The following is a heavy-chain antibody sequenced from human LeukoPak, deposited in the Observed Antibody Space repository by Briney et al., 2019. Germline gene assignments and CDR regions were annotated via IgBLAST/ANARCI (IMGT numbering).Heavy chain of an antibody. CDR3: ARSPGNILTGYYHFDY. CDR1: GGSISSYY. J-gene: IGHJ4*02. CDR2: IYYSGST. D-gene: IGHD3-9*01. V-gene: IGHV4-59*01. Sequence: SETLSLTCTVSGGSISSYYWSWIRQPPGKGLEWIGYIYYSGSTNYNPSLKSRVIISVDTSKNQFSLKLSSVTAADTAVYYCARSPGNILTGYYHFDYWGQGTLVTVSS.